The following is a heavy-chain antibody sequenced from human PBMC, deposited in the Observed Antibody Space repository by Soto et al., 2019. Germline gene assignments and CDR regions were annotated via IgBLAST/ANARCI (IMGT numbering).Heavy chain of an antibody. V-gene: IGHV4-30-4*01. CDR2: IYYSGST. CDR1: GGSISSGDYY. D-gene: IGHD3-10*01. Sequence: QVQLQESGPGLVKPSQTLSLTCTVSGGSISSGDYYWSWIRQPPGKGLEWIGYIYYSGSTYYNPSLKRRVTISVDTSKNQFSLKLSSVTAADTAVYYCAREEAGAPGSYYKYYYYYGMDVWGQGTTVTVSS. CDR3: AREEAGAPGSYYKYYYYYGMDV. J-gene: IGHJ6*02.